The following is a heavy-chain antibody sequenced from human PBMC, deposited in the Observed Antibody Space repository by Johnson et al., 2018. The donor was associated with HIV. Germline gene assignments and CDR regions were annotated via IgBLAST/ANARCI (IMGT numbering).Heavy chain of an antibody. CDR3: ARKGWVDAFDI. CDR1: GFTFSSYG. Sequence: QVQVVESGGGVVQPGRSLRLSCAASGFTFSSYGMHWVRQAPGKGLAWVAVISYDGSNKYYADSVKGRFTISRDNAKNSLYLQMNSLRAEDTAVYYCARKGWVDAFDIWGQGTMVTVSS. J-gene: IGHJ3*02. D-gene: IGHD6-19*01. CDR2: ISYDGSNK. V-gene: IGHV3-30*03.